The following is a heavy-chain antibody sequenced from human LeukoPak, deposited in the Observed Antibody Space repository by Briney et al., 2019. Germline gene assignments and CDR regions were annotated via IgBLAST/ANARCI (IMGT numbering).Heavy chain of an antibody. CDR1: VYTLTGYF. J-gene: IGHJ4*02. CDR2: INTNNGDT. Sequence: ASVKVSCKSSVYTLTGYFIHSVRQAPGQDLEWMGWINTNNGDTNYAQKFQCRVTMTSNTSIQTAFMELSRLRSDDSAVYYCARDRHWNQGNFDYWGQGTLVTVSS. V-gene: IGHV1-2*02. D-gene: IGHD1-1*01. CDR3: ARDRHWNQGNFDY.